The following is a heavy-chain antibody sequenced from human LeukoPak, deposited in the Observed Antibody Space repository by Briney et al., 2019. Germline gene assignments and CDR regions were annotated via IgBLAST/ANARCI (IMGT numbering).Heavy chain of an antibody. D-gene: IGHD2-15*01. CDR3: VSCCNYYYYGMDV. J-gene: IGHJ6*02. Sequence: PSETLSLTCTVSGGSISSSSYYWGWIRQPPGKGLEWIGSIYYSGSTYYNPSLKSRVTISVDTSKNQFSLKLSSVTAADTAVYYGVSCCNYYYYGMDVWGQGTTVTVSS. V-gene: IGHV4-39*01. CDR2: IYYSGST. CDR1: GGSISSSSYY.